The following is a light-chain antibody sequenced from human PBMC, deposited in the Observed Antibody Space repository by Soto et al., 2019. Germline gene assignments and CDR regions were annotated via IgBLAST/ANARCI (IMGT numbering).Light chain of an antibody. Sequence: EIVLTQSPGTLSLSPGERATLSCRASQSVSSNYLAWYQQKPGQAPRLLIYGASNRATCIPARFSGSGSGTGFTLTISRLEPEDFAVYFCQQYGSSPPFTFGQGTKVEIK. CDR3: QQYGSSPPFT. CDR1: QSVSSNY. CDR2: GAS. J-gene: IGKJ2*01. V-gene: IGKV3-20*01.